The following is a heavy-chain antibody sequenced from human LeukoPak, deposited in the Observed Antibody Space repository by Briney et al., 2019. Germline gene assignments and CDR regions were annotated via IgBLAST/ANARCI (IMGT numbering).Heavy chain of an antibody. CDR1: GFTFSSYG. CDR2: IRYDGSNK. D-gene: IGHD3-10*01. V-gene: IGHV3-30*02. J-gene: IGHJ4*02. CDR3: AKGLGNMVRGVIIGDFDY. Sequence: GGSLRLSCAASGFTFSSYGMHWVRQAPGKGLEWVAFIRYDGSNKYYADSVKGRFTISRDNSKKTLYVQMNSLRVEDAAVYYCAKGLGNMVRGVIIGDFDYWGQGILVTVSS.